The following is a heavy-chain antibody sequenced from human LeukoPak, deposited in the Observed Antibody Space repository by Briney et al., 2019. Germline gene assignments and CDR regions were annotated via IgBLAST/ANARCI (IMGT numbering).Heavy chain of an antibody. CDR2: ISSSSSYI. D-gene: IGHD3-10*01. V-gene: IGHV3-21*04. CDR1: GFTFSSYS. J-gene: IGHJ6*02. Sequence: PGGSLRLSCAASGFTFSSYSMNWVRQAPGKGLEWVSSISSSSSYIYYADSVKGRFTISRDNAKNSLYLQMNSLRAEDTAVYYCARDPPDYYGSGSYYNGVWGQGTTVTVSS. CDR3: ARDPPDYYGSGSYYNGV.